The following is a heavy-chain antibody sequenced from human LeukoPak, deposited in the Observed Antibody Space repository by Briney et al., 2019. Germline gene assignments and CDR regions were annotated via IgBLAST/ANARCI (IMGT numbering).Heavy chain of an antibody. CDR3: ARVGTAEGTLEDY. J-gene: IGHJ4*02. CDR1: GFTFTTYW. V-gene: IGHV3-7*01. CDR2: IKHDGSEK. Sequence: PGGSLILSCAASGFTFTTYWMSWVRQPPGKGLEWVANIKHDGSEKYYVDSVKGRFTISRDNAKNSLYLQMNSLSAEDTAVYYCARVGTAEGTLEDYWGQGTLVTVSS. D-gene: IGHD6-13*01.